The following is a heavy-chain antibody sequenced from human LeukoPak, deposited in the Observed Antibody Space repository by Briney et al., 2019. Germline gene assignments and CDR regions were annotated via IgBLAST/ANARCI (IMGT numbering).Heavy chain of an antibody. J-gene: IGHJ4*02. D-gene: IGHD6-6*01. CDR1: GYTFTSYD. V-gene: IGHV1-8*01. CDR3: ARARIAARKVASLGY. Sequence: APVKVSCKASGYTFTSYDINWVRQATGQGLEWMGWMNPNSGNTGYAQKFQGRVTMTRNTSISTAYMELSSLRSEDTAVYYCARARIAARKVASLGYWGQGTLVTVSS. CDR2: MNPNSGNT.